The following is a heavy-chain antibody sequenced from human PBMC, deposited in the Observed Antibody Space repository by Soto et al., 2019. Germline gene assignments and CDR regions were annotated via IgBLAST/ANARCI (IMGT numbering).Heavy chain of an antibody. CDR1: GGTFSSYT. J-gene: IGHJ6*02. D-gene: IGHD3-9*01. CDR3: ARDPVDYDILTGYYDYYGMDV. CDR2: IIPILGIA. V-gene: IGHV1-69*08. Sequence: QVQLVQSGAEVKKPGSSVKVSCKASGGTFSSYTISWVRQAPGQGLEWMGRIIPILGIANYAQKLQGRVTITADKSTSTAYMELSSLRSEDTAVYYCARDPVDYDILTGYYDYYGMDVWGQGTTVTVSS.